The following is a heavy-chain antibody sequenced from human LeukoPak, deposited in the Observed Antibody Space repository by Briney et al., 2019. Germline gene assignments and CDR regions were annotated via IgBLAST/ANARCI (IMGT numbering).Heavy chain of an antibody. Sequence: ASVKVSCKASGYTFTSYDINWVRQATGQGLEWMGWMNPNSGNTGYAQKFQGRVTITRNTFISTAYMELSSLRSDDTAVYYCASSIRYFDWFKLDYWGQGTLVTVSS. CDR3: ASSIRYFDWFKLDY. CDR1: GYTFTSYD. V-gene: IGHV1-8*03. J-gene: IGHJ4*02. D-gene: IGHD3-9*01. CDR2: MNPNSGNT.